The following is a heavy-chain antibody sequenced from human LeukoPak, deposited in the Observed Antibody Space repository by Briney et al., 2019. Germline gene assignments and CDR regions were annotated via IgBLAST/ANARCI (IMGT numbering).Heavy chain of an antibody. CDR2: INHSGST. V-gene: IGHV4-34*01. CDR1: GGSFSGYY. D-gene: IGHD3-22*01. J-gene: IGHJ6*02. CDR3: ARGRNYYDSSGYVTPGYYYYGMDV. Sequence: SETLPLTCAVYGGSFSGYYWSWIRQPPGKGLEWIGEINHSGSTNYNPSLKSRVTISVDMSKNQFSLKLSSVTAADTAVYYCARGRNYYDSSGYVTPGYYYYGMDVWGQGTTVTVSS.